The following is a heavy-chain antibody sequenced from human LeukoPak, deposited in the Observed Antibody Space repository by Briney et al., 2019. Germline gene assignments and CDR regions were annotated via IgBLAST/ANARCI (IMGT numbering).Heavy chain of an antibody. CDR2: IKQDGNEK. Sequence: GGSLRLSCAASGFRFNTYWMSWVRQAPGKGLEWVANIKQDGNEKYYADSVKGRFTISRDNGKNSLDLQMNSLRADDTAVYYCARDTLGEGEDANYAVYYFDYWGQGTVVTVSS. J-gene: IGHJ4*02. CDR1: GFRFNTYW. D-gene: IGHD4/OR15-4a*01. CDR3: ARDTLGEGEDANYAVYYFDY. V-gene: IGHV3-7*01.